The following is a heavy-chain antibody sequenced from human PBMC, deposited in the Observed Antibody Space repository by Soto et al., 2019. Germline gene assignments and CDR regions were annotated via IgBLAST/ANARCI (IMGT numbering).Heavy chain of an antibody. CDR1: GGTFSSYA. D-gene: IGHD2-15*01. J-gene: IGHJ6*02. V-gene: IGHV1-69*13. CDR2: IIPIFGTA. Sequence: SVKVSCKASGGTFSSYAISWVRQAPGQGLEWMGGIIPIFGTANYAQKFQGRVTITADESTSTAYMELSSLRSEDTAVYYCAGGALFSGRDCSGGSCYSDYYYGMDVWGQGTTVTVSS. CDR3: AGGALFSGRDCSGGSCYSDYYYGMDV.